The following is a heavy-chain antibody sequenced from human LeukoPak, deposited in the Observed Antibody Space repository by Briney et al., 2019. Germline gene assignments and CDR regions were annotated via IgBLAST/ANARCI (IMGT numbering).Heavy chain of an antibody. CDR1: GFTFDDYA. Sequence: GESLRLSCAASGFTFDDYAMHWVRQAPGKGLEWVSGISWNSGSIGYADSVKGRFTISRDNAKNSLYLQMNSLRAEDTALYYCAKGIRSGKMATSSFDYWGQGTLVTVSS. CDR2: ISWNSGSI. CDR3: AKGIRSGKMATSSFDY. V-gene: IGHV3-9*01. J-gene: IGHJ4*02. D-gene: IGHD5-12*01.